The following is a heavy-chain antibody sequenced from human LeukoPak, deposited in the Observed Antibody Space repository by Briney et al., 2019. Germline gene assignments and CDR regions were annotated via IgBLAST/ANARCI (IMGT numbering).Heavy chain of an antibody. CDR1: GFTFGDYA. J-gene: IGHJ4*02. V-gene: IGHV3-49*03. D-gene: IGHD3-10*01. Sequence: GGSLRLSCTASGFTFGDYAMSWFRQAPGKGLEWVGSIRSKAYGGTTEYAASVKGRFTISRDDSKSIAYLQMNSLKTEDTAVYYCTRSLWFGELLSAYWGQGTLVTVSS. CDR2: IRSKAYGGTT. CDR3: TRSLWFGELLSAY.